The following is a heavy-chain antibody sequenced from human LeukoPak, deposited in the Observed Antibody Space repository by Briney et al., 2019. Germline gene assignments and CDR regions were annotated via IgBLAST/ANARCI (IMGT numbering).Heavy chain of an antibody. CDR3: ARDRMGDCATTSCYLAF. D-gene: IGHD2-2*01. CDR1: GYTFTAYY. Sequence: ASVKVSCKASGYTFTAYYLHWVRQAPGQGLAWMGWMNPNSGDTNYAQKFQGRVTMTRDTSITTAYMELSGLTSDDTAMYYCARDRMGDCATTSCYLAFWGQGALVTVSS. CDR2: MNPNSGDT. V-gene: IGHV1-2*02. J-gene: IGHJ4*02.